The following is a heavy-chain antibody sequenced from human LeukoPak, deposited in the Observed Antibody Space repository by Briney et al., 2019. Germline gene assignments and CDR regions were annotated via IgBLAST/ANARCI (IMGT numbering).Heavy chain of an antibody. Sequence: GGSLRLSCAASGFTFNNYIMNWVRQAPGKGLEAVSPVSSSSIYIYYADSVKGRFTISRDNAKNSLYLQMNSLRAEDTAVYYCAREGYGLYGMDVWGQGTTVTVSS. CDR3: AREGYGLYGMDV. D-gene: IGHD2-15*01. CDR2: VSSSSIYI. J-gene: IGHJ6*02. CDR1: GFTFNNYI. V-gene: IGHV3-21*01.